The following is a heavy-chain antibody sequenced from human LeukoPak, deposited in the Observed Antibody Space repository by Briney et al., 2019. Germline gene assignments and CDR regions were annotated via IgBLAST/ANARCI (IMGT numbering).Heavy chain of an antibody. CDR3: ARDNAGTSDY. D-gene: IGHD6-13*01. Sequence: YISYLGSTSYNPSHKSRVTISVDKEKNQFSLKLSSVTAADTAVYYCARDNAGTSDYWGQGTLVTVSS. V-gene: IGHV4-30-4*01. CDR2: ISYLGST. J-gene: IGHJ4*02.